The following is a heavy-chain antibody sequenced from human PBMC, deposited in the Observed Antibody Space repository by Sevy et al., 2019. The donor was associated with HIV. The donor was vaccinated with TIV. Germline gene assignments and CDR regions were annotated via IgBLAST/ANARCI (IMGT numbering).Heavy chain of an antibody. Sequence: SETLSLTCSVSGGSISSYFWTWVRQSPGKGLEWIGNIYFTGNTDYSPSLKSRVTLSLDTSKSHFSLTLKSVTAVDTAIYFCARDSTTRPRVLDYWGQGTLVTVSS. CDR2: IYFTGNT. V-gene: IGHV4-59*01. J-gene: IGHJ4*02. CDR1: GGSISSYF. CDR3: ARDSTTRPRVLDY. D-gene: IGHD1-1*01.